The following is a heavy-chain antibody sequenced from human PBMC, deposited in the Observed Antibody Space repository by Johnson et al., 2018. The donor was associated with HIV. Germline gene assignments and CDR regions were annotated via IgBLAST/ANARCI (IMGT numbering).Heavy chain of an antibody. J-gene: IGHJ3*02. D-gene: IGHD6-13*01. Sequence: VQLVESGGGLVKPGGSLRLSCGASGFTFSSYDMHWVRQATGKGLEWVSAIGTAGDTYYPGSVKGRFTISRENAKNSLYLQMNSLRAGDTAVYYCARMMYSRGAFDIWGQGTMVTVSS. V-gene: IGHV3-13*01. CDR3: ARMMYSRGAFDI. CDR2: IGTAGDT. CDR1: GFTFSSYD.